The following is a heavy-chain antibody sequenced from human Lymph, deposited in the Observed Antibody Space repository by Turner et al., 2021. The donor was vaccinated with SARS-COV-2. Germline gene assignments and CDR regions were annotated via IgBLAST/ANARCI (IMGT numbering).Heavy chain of an antibody. CDR3: ACRGGVWGSYHYPPYYYYGMDV. CDR1: GFSFSSYA. D-gene: IGHD3-16*02. Sequence: EVQLLESGGGLVQPGGYLRLSCAASGFSFSSYAMNGVLQAPGRGGGGVSYIGSSGGDTYSAYSGKGRSITPRNNTKNSLYLKMNSLRGEDTAFSSCACRGGVWGSYHYPPYYYYGMDVWGQGTAVTVSS. CDR2: IGSSGGDT. J-gene: IGHJ6*02. V-gene: IGHV3-23*01.